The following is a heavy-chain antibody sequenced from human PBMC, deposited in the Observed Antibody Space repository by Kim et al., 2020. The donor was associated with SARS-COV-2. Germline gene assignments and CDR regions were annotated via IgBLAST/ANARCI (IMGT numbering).Heavy chain of an antibody. D-gene: IGHD6-19*01. V-gene: IGHV3-30*18. CDR1: GFTFSSYG. Sequence: GGSLRLSCAASGFTFSSYGMHWVRQAPGKGLEWVAVISYDGSNKYYADSVKGRFTISRDNSKNTLYLQMNSLRAEDTAVYYCAKDLAAVAGNNWFDPWG. J-gene: IGHJ5*02. CDR3: AKDLAAVAGNNWFDP. CDR2: ISYDGSNK.